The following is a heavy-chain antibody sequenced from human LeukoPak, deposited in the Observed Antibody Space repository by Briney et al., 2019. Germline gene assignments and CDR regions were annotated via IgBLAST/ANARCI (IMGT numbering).Heavy chain of an antibody. Sequence: GASVKVSCKASGYTFTTYYIHWVRQAPGQGLEWMGVINPSDGRTSYAQKFQGRVTMTRDTSTSTVYMELSSLRSDDTAMYYCASKDSSGYYEEAWGQGTLVTVSS. D-gene: IGHD3-22*01. CDR1: GYTFTTYY. V-gene: IGHV1-46*01. J-gene: IGHJ5*02. CDR2: INPSDGRT. CDR3: ASKDSSGYYEEA.